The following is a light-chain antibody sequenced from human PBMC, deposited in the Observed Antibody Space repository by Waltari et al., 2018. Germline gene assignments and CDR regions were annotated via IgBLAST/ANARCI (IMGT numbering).Light chain of an antibody. CDR3: SSYTSSSAPFV. V-gene: IGLV2-14*01. Sequence: QSALTQPASVSGSPGQSITISCTGTYSDIGDNAYVSWYQQHPDKAPKLIIFECSNRPPEVSNRLSGCKSGNTASLTISGLQPEDEADYYCSSYTSSSAPFVFGSGTKVTVL. CDR1: YSDIGDNAY. J-gene: IGLJ1*01. CDR2: ECS.